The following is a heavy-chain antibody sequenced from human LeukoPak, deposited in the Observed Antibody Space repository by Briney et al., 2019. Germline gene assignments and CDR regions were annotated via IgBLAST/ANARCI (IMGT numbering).Heavy chain of an antibody. CDR2: IKSKTDGGTT. D-gene: IGHD1-26*01. CDR3: ARVFSGSSLSYYYYYGMDV. CDR1: GFTFSNAW. J-gene: IGHJ6*02. Sequence: PGGSLRLSCAASGFTFSNAWMSWVRQAPGKGLEWVGRIKSKTDGGTTDYAAPVKGRFTISRDDSKNTLYLQMNSLKTEDTAVYYCARVFSGSSLSYYYYYGMDVWGQGTTVTVSS. V-gene: IGHV3-15*01.